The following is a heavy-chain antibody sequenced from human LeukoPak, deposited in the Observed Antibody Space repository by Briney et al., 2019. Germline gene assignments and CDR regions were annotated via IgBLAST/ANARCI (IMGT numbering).Heavy chain of an antibody. D-gene: IGHD3-9*01. CDR2: IWYDGSNK. V-gene: IGHV3-33*06. J-gene: IGHJ4*02. CDR3: AKDLTDYDILTGHY. CDR1: GFTFSSYG. Sequence: GGSLRLSCAASGFTFSSYGMHWVRQAPGKGLEWVAVIWYDGSNKYYADSVKGRFTISRDNSKSTLYLQMNSLRAEDTAVYYCAKDLTDYDILTGHYWGQGTLVTVSS.